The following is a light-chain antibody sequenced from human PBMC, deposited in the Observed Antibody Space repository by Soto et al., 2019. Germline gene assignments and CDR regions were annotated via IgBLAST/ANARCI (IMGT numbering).Light chain of an antibody. J-gene: IGKJ2*01. V-gene: IGKV4-1*01. CDR1: QSVLYSSNNKNY. CDR3: QQYYSTPYT. CDR2: WAS. Sequence: DIVMTQSPDSLAVSLGERATINCKSSQSVLYSSNNKNYLAWYQQKPGQPPNLLIYWASTRESGVPDRFSRSGSGTDFTLPISILQAEDVAVYYCQQYYSTPYTFGQGTKLEIK.